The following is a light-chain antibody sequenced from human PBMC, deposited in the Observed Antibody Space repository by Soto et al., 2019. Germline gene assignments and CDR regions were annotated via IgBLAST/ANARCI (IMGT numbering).Light chain of an antibody. CDR1: SSNIGSNA. V-gene: IGLV1-44*01. CDR3: ATWDDILNGWL. CDR2: HHN. Sequence: QSVLTQPPSASGTPGQRVTISCSGSSSNIGSNAVNWYQQLPGTAPKLLIYHHNQRPSGVPDRFSGSKSGTSASLAISGLQSEDEGDYYCATWDDILNGWLFGGGTKVTVL. J-gene: IGLJ2*01.